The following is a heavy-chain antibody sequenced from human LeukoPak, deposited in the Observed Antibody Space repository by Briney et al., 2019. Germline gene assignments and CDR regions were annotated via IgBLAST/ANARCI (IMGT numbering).Heavy chain of an antibody. CDR3: ARHFGSGSYYNGVDC. Sequence: SETLSLTCTVSGGSISSSSYYWGWIRQPPGKGLEWIGSIYYSGSTYYNPSLKSRVTISVDTSKNQFSLKLSSVTAADTAVYYCARHFGSGSYYNGVDCWGQGTLVTVSS. CDR2: IYYSGST. V-gene: IGHV4-39*01. D-gene: IGHD3-10*01. J-gene: IGHJ4*02. CDR1: GGSISSSSYY.